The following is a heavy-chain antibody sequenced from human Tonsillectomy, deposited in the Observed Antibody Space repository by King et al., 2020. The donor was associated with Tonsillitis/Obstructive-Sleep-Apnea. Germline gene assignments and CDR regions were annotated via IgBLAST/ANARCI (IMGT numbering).Heavy chain of an antibody. CDR3: ARDRGYCSSTSCYRDAFDI. CDR1: GGSISSYY. J-gene: IGHJ3*02. CDR2: IYYSGST. Sequence: QLQESGPGLVKPSETLSLTCTVSGGSISSYYWSWIRQPLGKGLEWIGYIYYSGSTNYNPSLKSRVTISVDTSKNQFSLKLSSVTAADTAVYYCARDRGYCSSTSCYRDAFDIWGQGTMVTVSS. D-gene: IGHD2-2*01. V-gene: IGHV4-59*01.